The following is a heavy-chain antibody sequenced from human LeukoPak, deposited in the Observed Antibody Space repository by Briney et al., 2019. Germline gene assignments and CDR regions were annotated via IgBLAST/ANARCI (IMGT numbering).Heavy chain of an antibody. Sequence: GESLKVSCKGSGYSFTSYRIGWVRQMPGKGLEWMGIIYPGDSDTRYSPSFQGQVTISADKSISTAYLQWSSLKASDTAMYYCASSPLWFGELSDAFDIWGQGTMVTVSS. V-gene: IGHV5-51*01. J-gene: IGHJ3*02. D-gene: IGHD3-10*01. CDR3: ASSPLWFGELSDAFDI. CDR1: GYSFTSYR. CDR2: IYPGDSDT.